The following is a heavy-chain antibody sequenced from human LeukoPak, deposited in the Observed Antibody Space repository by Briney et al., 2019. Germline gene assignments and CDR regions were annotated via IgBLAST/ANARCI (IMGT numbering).Heavy chain of an antibody. CDR2: IKPDGGEK. Sequence: GGSLTLSCAASGFTFSTYWMGWVRHTPGKGLERVANIKPDGGEKNYVDSVKGRFTISRDNAKNSLYLQKNSLRAEDTAFYYCAREGSGHYFYFFDYWGQGALVTVSS. V-gene: IGHV3-7*01. CDR1: GFTFSTYW. J-gene: IGHJ4*02. CDR3: AREGSGHYFYFFDY. D-gene: IGHD4-17*01.